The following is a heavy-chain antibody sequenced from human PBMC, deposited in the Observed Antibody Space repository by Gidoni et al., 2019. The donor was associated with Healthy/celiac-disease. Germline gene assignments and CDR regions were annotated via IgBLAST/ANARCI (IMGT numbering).Heavy chain of an antibody. J-gene: IGHJ6*02. CDR3: AKSHKAVVTSNYYYYGMDV. D-gene: IGHD2-15*01. CDR2: ISGSGGST. CDR1: GFTFSSYP. V-gene: IGHV3-23*01. Sequence: EVQLLESGGGLVQPGGSLRLSCAASGFTFSSYPMSWVRQAPGKGLEWVSAISGSGGSTYYADSVKGRFTTSRDNSKNTLYLQMNSLRAEDTAVYYCAKSHKAVVTSNYYYYGMDVWGQGTTVTVSS.